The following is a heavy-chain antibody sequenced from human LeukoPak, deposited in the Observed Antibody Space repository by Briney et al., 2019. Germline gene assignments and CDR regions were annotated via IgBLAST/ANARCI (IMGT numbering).Heavy chain of an antibody. J-gene: IGHJ6*03. CDR1: GFTFSNNA. CDR2: ISNTGVTT. Sequence: GGSLRLSCAASGFTFSNNAMSWVRQAPGKGLEWVSAISNTGVTTYYADSLKGRLTISRDNSKNTLYLQMNSLRAEDTAVYYCAKDGVGLSGYYYYYYMDVWGKGTTVTVSS. V-gene: IGHV3-23*01. D-gene: IGHD1-26*01. CDR3: AKDGVGLSGYYYYYYMDV.